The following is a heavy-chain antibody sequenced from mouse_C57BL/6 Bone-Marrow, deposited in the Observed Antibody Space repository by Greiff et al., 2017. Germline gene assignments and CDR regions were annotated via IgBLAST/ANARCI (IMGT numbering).Heavy chain of an antibody. Sequence: EVQRVESGGGLVQPGGSMKLSCAASGFTFSDAWMDWVRQSPEKGLEWVAEIRNKANNHATYYAESVKGRFTISRDDSKSSVYLQMNSLRAEDTGIYYCTRRGSGYRFAYWGQGTLVTVSA. CDR1: GFTFSDAW. CDR3: TRRGSGYRFAY. J-gene: IGHJ3*01. D-gene: IGHD3-2*02. V-gene: IGHV6-6*01. CDR2: IRNKANNHAT.